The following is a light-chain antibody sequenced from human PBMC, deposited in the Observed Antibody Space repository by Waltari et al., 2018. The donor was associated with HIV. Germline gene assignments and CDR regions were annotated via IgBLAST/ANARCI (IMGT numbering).Light chain of an antibody. CDR2: AAS. CDR1: QNINTY. Sequence: DIQMTQSPSSLSASVGDRVTITCRASQNINTYLNWYQQKPGKAPKLLIYAASTLQSGVPSRFSGSGSGTDFTLTISSLLPEDFATYYCQQSYNTLLTSGGGTKVEIK. V-gene: IGKV1-39*01. CDR3: QQSYNTLLT. J-gene: IGKJ4*01.